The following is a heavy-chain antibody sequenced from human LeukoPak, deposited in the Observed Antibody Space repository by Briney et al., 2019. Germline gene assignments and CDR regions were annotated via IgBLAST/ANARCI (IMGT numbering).Heavy chain of an antibody. CDR1: GGSISSYY. D-gene: IGHD2-15*01. Sequence: SETLSLNCTVSGGSISSYYWSWIRQPPGKGLEWIGYIYYSGSTNYNPSLKSRVTISVDTSKNQFSLKLSSVTAADTAVYYCASQGCSGGSCYSSGRRGIFAFDICGQGTMVTVST. CDR2: IYYSGST. J-gene: IGHJ3*02. CDR3: ASQGCSGGSCYSSGRRGIFAFDI. V-gene: IGHV4-59*08.